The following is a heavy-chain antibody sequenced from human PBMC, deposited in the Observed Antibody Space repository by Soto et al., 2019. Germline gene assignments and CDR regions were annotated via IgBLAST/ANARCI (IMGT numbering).Heavy chain of an antibody. CDR2: IIPIFGTA. J-gene: IGHJ5*02. D-gene: IGHD3-10*01. V-gene: IGHV1-69*05. CDR1: GGTFSSYA. Sequence: QVQLVQSGAEVKKPGSSVKVSCKASGGTFSSYAISWVRQAPGQGLEWMGGIIPIFGTANYAQKFQGRVTITXXEXTSXAYMELSSLRSEDTAVYYCARDRYYGSGSPAWFDPWGQGTLVTVSS. CDR3: ARDRYYGSGSPAWFDP.